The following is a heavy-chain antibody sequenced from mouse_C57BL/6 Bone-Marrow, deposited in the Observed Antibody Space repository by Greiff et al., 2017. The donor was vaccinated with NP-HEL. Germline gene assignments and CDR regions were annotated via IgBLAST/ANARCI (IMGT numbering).Heavy chain of an antibody. CDR3: ARVRRRGCAMDY. J-gene: IGHJ4*01. D-gene: IGHD2-14*01. Sequence: QVQLQQSGAELVKPGASVKLSCKASGYTFTSYWMHWVKQRPGQGLEWIGMIHPNSGSTNYNEKFKSKATLTVDKSSSTAYMQLSSRTSEDSAVYYSARVRRRGCAMDYWGQGTSVTVSS. CDR1: GYTFTSYW. CDR2: IHPNSGST. V-gene: IGHV1-64*01.